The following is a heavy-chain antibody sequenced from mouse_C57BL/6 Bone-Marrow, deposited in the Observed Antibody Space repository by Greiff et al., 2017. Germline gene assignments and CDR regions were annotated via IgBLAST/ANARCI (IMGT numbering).Heavy chain of an antibody. CDR1: GYAFTNYL. CDR3: ARWNGYYSAMDY. J-gene: IGHJ4*01. Sequence: QVHVKQSGAELVRPGTSVKVSCKASGYAFTNYLTEWVKQRPGQGLEWIGVINPGSGGTNYNDKFKGKATLTADKSSSTAYMQLSSLTTEDAAVYFCARWNGYYSAMDYWGQGTSVTVAS. V-gene: IGHV1-54*01. CDR2: INPGSGGT.